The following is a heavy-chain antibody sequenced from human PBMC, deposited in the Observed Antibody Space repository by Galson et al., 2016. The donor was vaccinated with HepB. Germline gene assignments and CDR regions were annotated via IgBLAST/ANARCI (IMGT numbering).Heavy chain of an antibody. CDR3: ARDPMAARYYYYGMDV. D-gene: IGHD5-24*01. CDR2: IYSGGST. V-gene: IGHV3-NL1*01. J-gene: IGHJ6*02. CDR1: GFTFSLSG. Sequence: SLRLSCAASGFTFSLSGMHWVRQAPGKGLEWVSVIYSGGSTYYADSVKGRFTISRDNSKNTLYLQMNSLRAEDTAVYYCARDPMAARYYYYGMDVWGQGTTVTVAS.